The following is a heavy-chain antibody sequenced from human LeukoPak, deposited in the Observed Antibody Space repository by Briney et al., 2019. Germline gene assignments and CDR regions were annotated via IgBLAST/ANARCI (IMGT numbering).Heavy chain of an antibody. CDR2: ISAYNGNT. CDR1: GYTFTSYG. Sequence: EASVKVSCKASGYTFTSYGISWVRQAPGQGLEWMGWISAYNGNTNYAQELQGRVTMTTDTSTSTAYMELRSLRSDDTAVYYCARGPPYYYGSGRIDYWGQGTLVTVSS. D-gene: IGHD3-10*01. J-gene: IGHJ4*02. CDR3: ARGPPYYYGSGRIDY. V-gene: IGHV1-18*01.